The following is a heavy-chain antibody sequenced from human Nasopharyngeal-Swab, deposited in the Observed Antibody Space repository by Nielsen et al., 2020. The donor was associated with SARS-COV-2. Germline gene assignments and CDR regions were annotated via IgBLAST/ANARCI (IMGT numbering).Heavy chain of an antibody. J-gene: IGHJ6*03. CDR2: IYPGDSDT. V-gene: IGHV5-51*01. D-gene: IGHD3-3*01. CDR3: ARQAPHVDFWSGSAYYMDV. Sequence: QVYCKGSGYSFTSYWIGWVRQLPGQGLEWRGIIYPGDSDTRYSPSFQGQVTFSADKSISTAYLQWSSLKASDTAMYYCARQAPHVDFWSGSAYYMDVWGKGTTVTVSS. CDR1: GYSFTSYW.